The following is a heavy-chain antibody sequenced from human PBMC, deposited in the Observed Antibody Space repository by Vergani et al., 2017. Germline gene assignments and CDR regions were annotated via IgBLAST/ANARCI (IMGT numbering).Heavy chain of an antibody. Sequence: QVQLQESGPGLVTPSPTLSLTCSVSGDSISSGVYYWNWIRQHPGKGLEWIGYIYSTGSTHHNPSLRRRINMSVDTSKNQFSLKLNSVTAADTAMYYCARMGGYDEGDAFRIGYFDSWGPGILVTVSS. CDR3: ARMGGYDEGDAFRIGYFDS. D-gene: IGHD3-22*01. J-gene: IGHJ4*02. CDR1: GDSISSGVYY. V-gene: IGHV4-31*03. CDR2: IYSTGST.